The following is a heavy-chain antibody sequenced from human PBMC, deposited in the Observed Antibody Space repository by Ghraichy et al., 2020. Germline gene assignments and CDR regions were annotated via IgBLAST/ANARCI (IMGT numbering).Heavy chain of an antibody. D-gene: IGHD4-17*01. CDR3: ARRGSGDYECGFFDF. V-gene: IGHV3-23*01. CDR2: ISGSGDKI. CDR1: GFTLSRYA. Sequence: GGSLRLSCAVSGFTLSRYAMTWVRQAHGKGLEWVSTISGSGDKIFYADSVKDRLTISRDLSKNVLYLQMNSLGADDTDVYYCARRGSGDYECGFFDFWGQGTLVTVSS. J-gene: IGHJ4*02.